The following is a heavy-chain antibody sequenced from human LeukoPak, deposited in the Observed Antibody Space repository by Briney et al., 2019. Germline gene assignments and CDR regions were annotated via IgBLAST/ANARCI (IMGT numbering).Heavy chain of an antibody. D-gene: IGHD5-18*01. Sequence: PSETLSLTCAVYGGSFSGYYWSWIRQPPGKGLEWIGEINHSGSTNYNPSLKSRVTISVDTSKNQFSLKLSSVTAADTAVYYCARAPSPWIQLWGQGTLVTVSS. CDR2: INHSGST. CDR3: ARAPSPWIQL. CDR1: GGSFSGYY. J-gene: IGHJ4*02. V-gene: IGHV4-34*01.